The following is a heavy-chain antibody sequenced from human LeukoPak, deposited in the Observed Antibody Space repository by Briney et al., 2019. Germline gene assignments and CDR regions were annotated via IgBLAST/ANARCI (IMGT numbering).Heavy chain of an antibody. V-gene: IGHV1-3*01. J-gene: IGHJ4*02. CDR2: INAGNGNT. Sequence: ASVKVSCKASGYTFTSYAMHWVRQAPGQRLEWMGWINAGNGNTKYSQKFQGRVTITRDTSASTAYMELSSLRSEDTAVYYCARALAYYYDSSGYYPGYYFDYWGQGTLVTVS. D-gene: IGHD3-22*01. CDR1: GYTFTSYA. CDR3: ARALAYYYDSSGYYPGYYFDY.